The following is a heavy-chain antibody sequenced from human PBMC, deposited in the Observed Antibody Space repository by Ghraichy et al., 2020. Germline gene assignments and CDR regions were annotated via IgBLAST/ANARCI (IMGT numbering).Heavy chain of an antibody. CDR1: GFTLSNYW. J-gene: IGHJ6*02. CDR3: ATAAIYDDYPLAPRAYYYYGMDV. V-gene: IGHV3-74*01. D-gene: IGHD4-17*01. CDR2: IDRDGNKI. Sequence: GESLNISCAASGFTLSNYWMHWVRRAPGKGLVWVSRIDRDGNKISYADSVKGRFTISRDNAKNTLYLQMNSLRLEDTAVYYCATAAIYDDYPLAPRAYYYYGMDVWGQGTTVTVSS.